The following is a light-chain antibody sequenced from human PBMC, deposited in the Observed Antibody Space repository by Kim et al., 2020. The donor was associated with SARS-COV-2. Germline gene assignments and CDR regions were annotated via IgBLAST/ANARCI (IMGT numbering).Light chain of an antibody. V-gene: IGLV3-19*01. CDR3: NSRDSSGKHVV. Sequence: SSELTQDPAVSVALGQTVRITCRGDSLRSYYASWYQQKPGQAPILVIYGKNNRPSGIPDRFSGSSSGNTASLTITGAQAEDEADYYCNSRDSSGKHVVFG. CDR1: SLRSYY. J-gene: IGLJ2*01. CDR2: GKN.